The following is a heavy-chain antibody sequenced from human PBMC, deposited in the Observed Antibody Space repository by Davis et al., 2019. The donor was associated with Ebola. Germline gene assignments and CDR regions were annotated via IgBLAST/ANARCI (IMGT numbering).Heavy chain of an antibody. V-gene: IGHV3-33*01. D-gene: IGHD3-3*01. CDR1: GFTFSSYG. Sequence: GESLKISCAASGFTFSSYGMHWVRQAPGKGLEWVAVIWYDGSNKYYADSVKGRFTISRDNSKNSLYLQMNSLRAEDTAVYYCARDRHYDFWSGYTDYWGQGTLVTVSS. CDR3: ARDRHYDFWSGYTDY. J-gene: IGHJ4*02. CDR2: IWYDGSNK.